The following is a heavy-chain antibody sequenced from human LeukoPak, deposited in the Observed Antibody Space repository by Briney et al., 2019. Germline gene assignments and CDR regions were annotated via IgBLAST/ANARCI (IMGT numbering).Heavy chain of an antibody. CDR1: GFTFSSYA. J-gene: IGHJ4*02. CDR3: AKNSGYCSSTSCYYYFDY. V-gene: IGHV3-23*01. D-gene: IGHD2-2*01. CDR2: ISGSGGST. Sequence: GGSLRLSCAASGFTFSSYAMSWVRQALGKGLEWVSAISGSGGSTYYADSVKGRFTISRDNSKNTLYLQMNSLRAEDTAVYYCAKNSGYCSSTSCYYYFDYWGQGTLVTVSS.